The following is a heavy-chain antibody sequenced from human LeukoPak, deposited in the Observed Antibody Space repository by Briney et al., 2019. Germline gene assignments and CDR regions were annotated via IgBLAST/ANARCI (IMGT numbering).Heavy chain of an antibody. CDR3: AKDDGWIQFNS. Sequence: GGSLRLSCVVSGFTFSRHGLNWVRRAPGKWLEWVSGISPGGDITYYAESVKGRFFISRDNSKNTVILQMHSLRAEDTAIYYCAKDDGWIQFNSWGQGTLVTVSS. CDR2: ISPGGDIT. V-gene: IGHV3-23*01. J-gene: IGHJ4*02. CDR1: GFTFSRHG. D-gene: IGHD5-18*01.